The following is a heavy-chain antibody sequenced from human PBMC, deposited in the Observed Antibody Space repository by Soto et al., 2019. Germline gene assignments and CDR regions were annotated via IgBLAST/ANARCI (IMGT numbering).Heavy chain of an antibody. V-gene: IGHV3-23*01. Sequence: EVQLLESGGGLVQPGGSLRLSCAASGFTFSNYAVTXXXXXXXXXXEWVSTISGSGGSTYYADSVKGRFTISRDNSKXXXXXXXXXXXXXXXXXYYXAKXXGSSWYEIDYWGQGTLVTVSS. CDR2: ISGSGGST. J-gene: IGHJ4*02. CDR3: AKXXGSSWYEIDY. D-gene: IGHD6-13*01. CDR1: GFTFSNYA.